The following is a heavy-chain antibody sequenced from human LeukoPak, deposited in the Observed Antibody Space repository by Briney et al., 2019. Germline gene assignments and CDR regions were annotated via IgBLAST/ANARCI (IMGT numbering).Heavy chain of an antibody. V-gene: IGHV1-2*02. D-gene: IGHD3-10*01. CDR1: GYTFAPHH. J-gene: IGHJ4*02. Sequence: GASVKVSCKASGYTFAPHHIHWVRQAPGQGLEWMGWILPDGRDTKYSQKFQDRLTLTTDTSTNTAYMELSRLIPDVTAVYYCSGRYGPGPVWGQGTLISASP. CDR2: ILPDGRDT. CDR3: SGRYGPGPV.